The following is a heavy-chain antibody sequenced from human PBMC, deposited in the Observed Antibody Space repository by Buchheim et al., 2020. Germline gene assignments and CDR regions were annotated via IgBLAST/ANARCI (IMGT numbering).Heavy chain of an antibody. Sequence: DVQLVESGGGLVQPGGSLRLSCAASGFTFSGYTMNWVRQAPGKGPEWLAYISVSDSDIYYADSVRGRFTISRDHAKNSLYLQMNSLRAEDTAVYYCARDPFLGYEDYWGQGTL. CDR2: ISVSDSDI. V-gene: IGHV3-48*01. J-gene: IGHJ4*02. D-gene: IGHD5-18*01. CDR1: GFTFSGYT. CDR3: ARDPFLGYEDY.